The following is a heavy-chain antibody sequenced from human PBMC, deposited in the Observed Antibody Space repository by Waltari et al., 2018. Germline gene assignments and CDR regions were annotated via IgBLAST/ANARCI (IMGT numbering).Heavy chain of an antibody. V-gene: IGHV4-30-4*08. CDR3: ARGTHGSDP. CDR2: IYHSGNT. CDR1: GGSISSGDYY. J-gene: IGHJ5*02. Sequence: QVQLQESGPGLVEPSQTLSLTCTVFGGSISSGDYYWGWIRQPPGKGLEWIGFIYHSGNTHYNPSLKSRITMSVDTSKNQFSLNLNSVNAADTAVYYCARGTHGSDPWGQGTLVTVSS.